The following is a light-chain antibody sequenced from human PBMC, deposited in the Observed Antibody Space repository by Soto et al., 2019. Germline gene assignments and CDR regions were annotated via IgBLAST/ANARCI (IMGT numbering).Light chain of an antibody. CDR3: QQSYSTPQNT. CDR2: AAS. J-gene: IGKJ2*01. V-gene: IGKV1-39*01. CDR1: QSIGYY. Sequence: DLQMTQSPSSLSASVGDRVTITCRASQSIGYYLNWYQQKPGTAPKLLIYAASSLQSGVPSRFSGSGSGTDLTLTISSLQPEDFATYYCQQSYSTPQNTFGQGTKLEIK.